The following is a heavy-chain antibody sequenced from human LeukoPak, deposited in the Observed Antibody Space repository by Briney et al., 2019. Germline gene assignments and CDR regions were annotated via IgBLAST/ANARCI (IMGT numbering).Heavy chain of an antibody. CDR1: GGSISSGSYY. D-gene: IGHD3-22*01. J-gene: IGHJ4*02. CDR2: IYYSGST. V-gene: IGHV4-39*01. Sequence: ASETLSLTCTVSGGSISSGSYYWSWIRQPPGKGLEWIGSIYYSGSTYCNPSLKSRVTISVDTSKNQFSLKLSSVTAADTAVYYCARLAVDYYDSSGYYFDYWGQGTLVTVSS. CDR3: ARLAVDYYDSSGYYFDY.